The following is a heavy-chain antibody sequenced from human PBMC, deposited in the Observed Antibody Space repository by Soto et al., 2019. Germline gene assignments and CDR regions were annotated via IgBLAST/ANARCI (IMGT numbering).Heavy chain of an antibody. V-gene: IGHV3-64*07. CDR3: ARDRTAASPSYYMDV. CDR1: GFTFGNYA. Sequence: VQVLESGGGLVQPGGSLRLSCAASGFTFGNYAMHWFRQAPGKGLEYVSAISSNGNSTYYADSVKGRFTISRDNSMNTLYLQMGSLRAEDMAVYYCARDRTAASPSYYMDVWGKGTTVTVSS. D-gene: IGHD6-13*01. J-gene: IGHJ6*03. CDR2: ISSNGNST.